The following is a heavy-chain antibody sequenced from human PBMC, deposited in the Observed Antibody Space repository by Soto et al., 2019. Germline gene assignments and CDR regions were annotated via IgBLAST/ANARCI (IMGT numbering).Heavy chain of an antibody. CDR2: INPNSGDT. D-gene: IGHD6-19*01. J-gene: IGHJ4*02. CDR3: ARGSRIAVAGNPFSDY. V-gene: IGHV1-2*04. Sequence: QVQLVQSGAEVKKPGASVKVSCKASGYIFTGYYTHWVRQAPGQGLEWMGWINPNSGDTNYAQKFQGWVTMTRDTSISTAYMELSRLTFDDTAVYYCARGSRIAVAGNPFSDYWGQGTLVTVSS. CDR1: GYIFTGYY.